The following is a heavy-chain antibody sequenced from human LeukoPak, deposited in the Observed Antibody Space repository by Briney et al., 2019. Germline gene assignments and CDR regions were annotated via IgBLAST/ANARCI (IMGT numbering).Heavy chain of an antibody. CDR3: ASGYSYALDWAFDI. Sequence: SXXLSLTCTGSGYSISSGYYGGGIRQPPGQGLEWIGSIYHRGSTYYNPSVKSRITIYGETSKNHFSLKLSSVTAADTAVYYCASGYSYALDWAFDIWGQGTMVTVSS. CDR2: IYHRGST. J-gene: IGHJ3*02. D-gene: IGHD5-18*01. V-gene: IGHV4-38-2*02. CDR1: GYSISSGYY.